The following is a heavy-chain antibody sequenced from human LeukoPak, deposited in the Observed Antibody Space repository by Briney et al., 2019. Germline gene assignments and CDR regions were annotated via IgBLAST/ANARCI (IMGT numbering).Heavy chain of an antibody. CDR2: ISGRGGST. V-gene: IGHV3-23*01. Sequence: GGSLRLSCAASGFTFSSYAMSWVRQAPGKGLEWVSAISGRGGSTYYADSVKGRFPISRDNPKTTLYLQMNSLRAGDTAVYYSAKCHYGSGTLNWFDPCGPGDLFTASP. CDR3: AKCHYGSGTLNWFDP. J-gene: IGHJ5*02. D-gene: IGHD3-10*01. CDR1: GFTFSSYA.